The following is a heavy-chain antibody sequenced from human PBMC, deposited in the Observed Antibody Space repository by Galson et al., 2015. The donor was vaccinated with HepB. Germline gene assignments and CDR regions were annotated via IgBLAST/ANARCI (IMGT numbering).Heavy chain of an antibody. CDR2: ISYDGSNK. CDR1: GFTFSSYG. CDR3: AKIQIDSYGYYRWEYYYYGMDV. D-gene: IGHD5-18*01. Sequence: SLRLSCAASGFTFSSYGMHWVRQAPGKGLEWVAVISYDGSNKYYADSVKGRFTISRDNSKNTLYLQMNSLRAEDTAVYYCAKIQIDSYGYYRWEYYYYGMDVWGQGTTVTVSS. J-gene: IGHJ6*02. V-gene: IGHV3-30*18.